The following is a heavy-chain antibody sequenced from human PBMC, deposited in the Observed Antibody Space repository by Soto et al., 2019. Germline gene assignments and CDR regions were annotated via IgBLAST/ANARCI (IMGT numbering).Heavy chain of an antibody. CDR2: ISSTSIYI. V-gene: IGHV3-21*04. J-gene: IGHJ3*02. D-gene: IGHD5-18*01. CDR1: GFNFNIYS. Sequence: GGSLRLSCAASGFNFNIYSMNWVRQDTGKGLEWVSSISSTSIYIHYADSVKGRFTISRDNSKNTLYLQMNNLRAEDTAVYYCAKDFGYNYGYDAFDIWGQGTMVTVSS. CDR3: AKDFGYNYGYDAFDI.